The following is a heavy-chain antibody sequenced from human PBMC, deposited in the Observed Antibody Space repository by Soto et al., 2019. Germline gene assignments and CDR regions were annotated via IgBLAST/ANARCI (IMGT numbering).Heavy chain of an antibody. CDR3: ARDPYYYDSSGYYYQYFDY. J-gene: IGHJ4*02. CDR1: GYTFTSYA. V-gene: IGHV1-3*01. D-gene: IGHD3-22*01. Sequence: ASVKVSCKASGYTFTSYAMHWVRQAPGQRLEWMGWINAGNGNTKYSQKFQGRVTITRDTSASTAYMELSSLRSEDTAVYYCARDPYYYDSSGYYYQYFDYWGQGTLVTVSS. CDR2: INAGNGNT.